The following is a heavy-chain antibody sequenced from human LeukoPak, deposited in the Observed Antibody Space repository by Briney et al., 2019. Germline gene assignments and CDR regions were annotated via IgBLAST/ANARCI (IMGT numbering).Heavy chain of an antibody. CDR1: GGSFTTYS. V-gene: IGHV4-34*01. CDR3: ARLLEVPYYYYYMDV. J-gene: IGHJ6*03. CDR2: INHTGNT. Sequence: SETLSLTWAVSGGSFTTYSWSWIRQPPGKGLEWIGEINHTGNTNYNPSLKSRVTISVDTSKNQFSLKLFSVTAADTAVYYCARLLEVPYYYYYMDVWGKGTTVTVSS.